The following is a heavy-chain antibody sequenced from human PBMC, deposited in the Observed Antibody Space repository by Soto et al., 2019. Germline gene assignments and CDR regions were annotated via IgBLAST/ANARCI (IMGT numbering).Heavy chain of an antibody. CDR1: GGSISNYY. Sequence: SETLSLTCTVSGGSISNYYWSWIRQSPGKGLEWIGCLHYSGSTKYNPSLKSRVTISVDTSKTQFSRKLSSVTAADAAVYYCARIGGPNYYYYGMDVWGQGTTVTVSS. CDR3: ARIGGPNYYYYGMDV. D-gene: IGHD3-16*01. CDR2: LHYSGST. J-gene: IGHJ6*02. V-gene: IGHV4-59*01.